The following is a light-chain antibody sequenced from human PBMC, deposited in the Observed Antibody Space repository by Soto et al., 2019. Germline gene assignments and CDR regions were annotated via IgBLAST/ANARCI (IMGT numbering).Light chain of an antibody. V-gene: IGLV2-14*03. CDR3: ASYTGSSIYV. CDR2: GVT. Sequence: QSALTQPASMSGSPGQSITISCTGTSGDVGFYDFVSWYQQHPGKVPRLIIYGVTKRPSGVSHRFSGSKSGNTASLTISGLQVEDEADYSCASYTGSSIYVFGGGTKVTVL. CDR1: SGDVGFYDF. J-gene: IGLJ3*02.